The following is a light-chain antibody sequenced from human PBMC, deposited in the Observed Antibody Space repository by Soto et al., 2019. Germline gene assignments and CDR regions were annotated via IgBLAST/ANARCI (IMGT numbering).Light chain of an antibody. Sequence: DIQMTQSPPSLSASVGDRVTITCQASQDIGNSLNWFQHKPGKAPNLVIYDASNLEIGVPSRFSGSGSGTDFTFTISSLRPEDIATYYCQKYNSAPWTFGQGTKVEIK. CDR1: QDIGNS. CDR3: QKYNSAPWT. V-gene: IGKV1-33*01. J-gene: IGKJ1*01. CDR2: DAS.